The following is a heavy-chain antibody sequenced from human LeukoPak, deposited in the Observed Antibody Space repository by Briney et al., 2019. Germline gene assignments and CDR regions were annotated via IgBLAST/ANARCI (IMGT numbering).Heavy chain of an antibody. CDR2: ISSSSDTI. CDR1: GLTFNSYS. Sequence: GGSLRLSCAASGLTFNSYSMNWVRQAPGKGLEWVSHISSSSDTIFYADSVKGRFTISRDDAKNSLYLQMNSLRAEDTAVYYCARDPRRDYGDYGGVSYWGQGTLVTVSS. D-gene: IGHD4-17*01. CDR3: ARDPRRDYGDYGGVSY. J-gene: IGHJ4*02. V-gene: IGHV3-48*04.